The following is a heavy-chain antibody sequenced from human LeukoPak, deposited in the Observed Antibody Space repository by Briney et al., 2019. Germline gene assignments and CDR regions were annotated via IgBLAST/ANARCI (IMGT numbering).Heavy chain of an antibody. CDR2: ISYDGSNK. J-gene: IGHJ4*02. Sequence: PGGSLRLSCAASGFTFSSYAMHWVRQAPGKGLEWVAVISYDGSNKYYADSVKGRFTISRDNSKNTLYLQMNSLRAEDTAVYYCARAQYSPLTGDFRPFDYWGQGTLVTVSS. V-gene: IGHV3-30-3*01. CDR3: ARAQYSPLTGDFRPFDY. D-gene: IGHD7-27*01. CDR1: GFTFSSYA.